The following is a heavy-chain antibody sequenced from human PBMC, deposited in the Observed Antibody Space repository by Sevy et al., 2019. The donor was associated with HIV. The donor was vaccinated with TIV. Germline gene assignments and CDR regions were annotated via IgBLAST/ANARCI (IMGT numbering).Heavy chain of an antibody. CDR3: ARAFDI. CDR1: GFTFSTYS. V-gene: IGHV3-30*03. J-gene: IGHJ3*02. CDR2: ISSDGSNK. Sequence: GGSLRLSCAASGFTFSTYSIHWVRQAPGKGLEWVAIISSDGSNKDHADSVRGRLTISRDNSKNTLYLQMNSLRAEDTAVYYCARAFDIWGQGTMVTVSS.